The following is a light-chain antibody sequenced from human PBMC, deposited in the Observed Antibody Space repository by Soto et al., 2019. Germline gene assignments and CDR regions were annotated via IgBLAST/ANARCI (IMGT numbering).Light chain of an antibody. CDR3: QQYNNWPLYT. CDR1: QSVSSN. CDR2: GAS. J-gene: IGKJ2*01. Sequence: EIVLTQSPGTLSLSPGERATPSCRASQSVSSNLAWYQQKPGQAPRLLIYGASTRATGIPARFSGSGSGTEFTLTISSLQSEDFAVYYCQQYNNWPLYTFGQGTKVDIK. V-gene: IGKV3-15*01.